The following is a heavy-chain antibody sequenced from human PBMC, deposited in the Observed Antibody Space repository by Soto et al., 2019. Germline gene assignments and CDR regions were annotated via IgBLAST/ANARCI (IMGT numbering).Heavy chain of an antibody. CDR3: AKDQWAFYWYFDF. D-gene: IGHD1-26*01. CDR1: GFTFSSYG. CDR2: ISYDGSNK. Sequence: QVQLVESGGGVVQPGRSLRLSCAASGFTFSSYGMHWVRQAPGKGLEWVAVISYDGSNKYYADSVKGRFTISRDNSKNTTYLQMSSLSAEDTAVYYCAKDQWAFYWYFDFWGRGTLVTVSS. J-gene: IGHJ2*01. V-gene: IGHV3-30*18.